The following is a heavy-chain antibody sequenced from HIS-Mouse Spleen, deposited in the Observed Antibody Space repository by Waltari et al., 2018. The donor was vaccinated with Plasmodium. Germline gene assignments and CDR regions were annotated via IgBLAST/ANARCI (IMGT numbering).Heavy chain of an antibody. CDR3: AKSSKGTGDLWDY. Sequence: EVKLLDPGGGLVQPGGSLRLSCAASGFPFSRYAMSWVLRARGKGLEWVSAISGRGGSKYYADSVKGRFTIYGDNSKNTLYLQMNSLRAEDTAVYYCAKSSKGTGDLWDYWGQGTLVTVSS. J-gene: IGHJ4*02. CDR1: GFPFSRYA. CDR2: ISGRGGSK. V-gene: IGHV3-23*01. D-gene: IGHD7-27*01.